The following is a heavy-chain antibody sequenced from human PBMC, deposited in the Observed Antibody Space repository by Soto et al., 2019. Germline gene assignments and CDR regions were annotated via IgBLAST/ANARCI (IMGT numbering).Heavy chain of an antibody. J-gene: IGHJ4*02. CDR3: ARDTVGGVAAMIGDY. CDR1: GFTFSSYA. CDR2: ISYDGSNK. D-gene: IGHD6-19*01. V-gene: IGHV3-30-3*01. Sequence: QVQLVESGGGVVQPGRSLRLSCAASGFTFSSYAMHWVRQAPGKGLEWVAVISYDGSNKYYADSVKGRFTISRDNSTHTLYLEMNSLRAEETAVYYCARDTVGGVAAMIGDYWGQGTLVTVSS.